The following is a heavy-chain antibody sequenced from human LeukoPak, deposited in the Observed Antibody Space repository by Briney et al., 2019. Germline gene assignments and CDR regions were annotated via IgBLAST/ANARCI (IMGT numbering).Heavy chain of an antibody. CDR1: GYSFSSGYY. CDR2: IFHSVST. CDR3: PRASGSYGSGSYYYGMDV. Sequence: SETLSLTCAVSGYSFSSGYYWGWIRQPPGKGLEWIGSIFHSVSTYYNPSLKSRVNMSVDTSKNQISLKLSSVTAADTAVYYCPRASGSYGSGSYYYGMDVWDKGTTVTVSS. J-gene: IGHJ6*04. D-gene: IGHD3-10*01. V-gene: IGHV4-38-2*01.